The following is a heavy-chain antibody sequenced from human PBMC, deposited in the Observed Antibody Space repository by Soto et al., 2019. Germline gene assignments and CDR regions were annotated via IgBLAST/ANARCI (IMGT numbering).Heavy chain of an antibody. CDR3: ARRAETNGWNGFGADKYYFEF. J-gene: IGHJ4*02. D-gene: IGHD1-1*01. CDR2: MNPNTGNS. Sequence: ASVKISCKASGYTFTSYDIYWVRQATGQGLEWMGWMNPNTGNSGYAQKFQGRVTMTSDTSISTAHMELSSLRSEDTAVYYCARRAETNGWNGFGADKYYFEFWGKGTLVTVS. V-gene: IGHV1-8*01. CDR1: GYTFTSYD.